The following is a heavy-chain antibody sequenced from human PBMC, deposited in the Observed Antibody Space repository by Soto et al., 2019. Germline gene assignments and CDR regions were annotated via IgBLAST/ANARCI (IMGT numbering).Heavy chain of an antibody. V-gene: IGHV3-21*01. CDR1: GFSFSGYT. J-gene: IGHJ4*02. CDR2: ISSSSSTT. Sequence: LRLSCAASGFSFSGYTMNWVRQAPGKGLEWVSSISSSSSTTHYADSAKGRFTISRDNAKNSLYLQMNSLRVEDTAVYYCLRGDNRDYWGQGTLVTVSS. CDR3: LRGDNRDY. D-gene: IGHD1-1*01.